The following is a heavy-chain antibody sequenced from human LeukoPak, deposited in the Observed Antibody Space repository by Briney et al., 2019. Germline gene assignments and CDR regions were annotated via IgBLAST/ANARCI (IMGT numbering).Heavy chain of an antibody. V-gene: IGHV4-34*01. CDR3: ARETYYYDP. D-gene: IGHD3-22*01. Sequence: PSETLSLTCAVYGGSFGGYYWSWIRQPPGKGLEWIGEINHSGSTNYNPSLKSRVTISVDTSKNQFSLRLSSVTAADTAVYYCARETYYYDPWGQGTLVTVSS. J-gene: IGHJ5*02. CDR2: INHSGST. CDR1: GGSFGGYY.